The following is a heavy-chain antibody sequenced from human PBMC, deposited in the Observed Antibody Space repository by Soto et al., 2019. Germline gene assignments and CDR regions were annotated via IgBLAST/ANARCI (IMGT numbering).Heavy chain of an antibody. CDR2: ISGSGGST. Sequence: EVQLLESGGGLIQPGGSLRLSCAASGFIFSSYAMSWVRQAPGTGLEWVSAISGSGGSTYYADSVKGRFNISRDNSKNTLYLQTNSLRAEDTAVYYCAIPSGGWNDAFDIWGQGTMVTVSS. V-gene: IGHV3-23*01. J-gene: IGHJ3*02. CDR3: AIPSGGWNDAFDI. D-gene: IGHD1-1*01. CDR1: GFIFSSYA.